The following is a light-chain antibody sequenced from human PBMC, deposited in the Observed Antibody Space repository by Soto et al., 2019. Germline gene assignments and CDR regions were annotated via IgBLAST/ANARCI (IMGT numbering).Light chain of an antibody. CDR3: QQYGSSPRT. CDR2: GAS. Sequence: EIVFTDAPGNLSMTPGERVTLSCRASQTVSSSHLAWYQQKLGQAPRLLIYGASNRATGIPDRFSGSGSGTDFTLTISRLEPEDFAVYYCQQYGSSPRTFGQGTKV. CDR1: QTVSSSH. V-gene: IGKV3-20*01. J-gene: IGKJ1*01.